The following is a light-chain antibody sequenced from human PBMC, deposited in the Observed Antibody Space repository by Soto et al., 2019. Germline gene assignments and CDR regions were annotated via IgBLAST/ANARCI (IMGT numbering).Light chain of an antibody. CDR3: QSYDSSRSGYV. CDR2: ANI. Sequence: QAVLTQPPSVSGAPGQRVTISCTGSSSNIGAGYDVHWYQQLPGAAPKLLIYANINRPSGVPGRFSGSKSGTSASLAITGLQAEDEADYYCQSYDSSRSGYVFGTGTKVTVL. CDR1: SSNIGAGYD. V-gene: IGLV1-40*01. J-gene: IGLJ1*01.